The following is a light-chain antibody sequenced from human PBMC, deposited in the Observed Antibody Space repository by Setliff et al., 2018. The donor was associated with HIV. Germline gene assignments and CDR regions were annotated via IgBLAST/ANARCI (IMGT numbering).Light chain of an antibody. J-gene: IGLJ2*01. CDR3: CSYAGDSALWV. V-gene: IGLV2-23*02. Sequence: QSALTQPASVSGSPGQSITISCTGTSSDVGSYDLVSWYQQHPGKAPKLIIYEVTKRPSGVSNRFSGSKSGNTASLTIFGLQAEDEADYYCCSYAGDSALWVFAGGTKVTV. CDR2: EVT. CDR1: SSDVGSYDL.